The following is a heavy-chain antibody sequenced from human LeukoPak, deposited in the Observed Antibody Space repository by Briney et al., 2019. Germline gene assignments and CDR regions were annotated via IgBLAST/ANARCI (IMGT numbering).Heavy chain of an antibody. CDR2: ISGGGGST. CDR3: ATGLGINHYHWIDT. V-gene: IGHV3-23*01. CDR1: EFTFSNYG. Sequence: GGSLRLSCAASEFTFSNYGMNWVRQAPGKGLEWVSGISGGGGSTYYADSVKGRFTISRDNSKNTLYLQMNSLRAEDTALYYCATGLGINHYHWIDTWGQGTLVTVSS. D-gene: IGHD1-14*01. J-gene: IGHJ5*02.